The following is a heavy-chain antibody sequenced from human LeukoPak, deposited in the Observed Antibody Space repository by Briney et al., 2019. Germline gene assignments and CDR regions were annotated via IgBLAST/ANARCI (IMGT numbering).Heavy chain of an antibody. D-gene: IGHD1-7*01. J-gene: IGHJ4*02. CDR3: ARCRTATTSDY. CDR1: GFTFSNYD. V-gene: IGHV3-21*01. CDR2: ISSSSTYI. Sequence: GGSLRLSCAASGFTFSNYDMNWLRQAPGKGLEWVSSISSSSTYIYYADSVKGRFTISRDNAKNSLYLQMSGLRAEDTAVYYCARCRTATTSDYWGQGTLVTVSS.